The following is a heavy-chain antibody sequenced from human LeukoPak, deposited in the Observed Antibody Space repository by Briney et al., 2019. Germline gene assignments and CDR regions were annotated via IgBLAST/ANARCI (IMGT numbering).Heavy chain of an antibody. CDR3: AKDMSRWGIAAAGYFDY. D-gene: IGHD6-13*01. CDR1: GFTFSSYW. Sequence: GGSLRLSCAASGFTFSSYWMHWVRQAPGKGLVWVSRINSDGSSTSYADSVKGRFTISRDNAKNTLYLQMNSLRAEDMALYYCAKDMSRWGIAAAGYFDYWGQGTLVTVSS. V-gene: IGHV3-74*01. CDR2: INSDGSST. J-gene: IGHJ4*02.